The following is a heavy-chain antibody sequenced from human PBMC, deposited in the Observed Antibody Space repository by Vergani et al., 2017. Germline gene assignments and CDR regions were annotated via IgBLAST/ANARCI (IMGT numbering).Heavy chain of an antibody. D-gene: IGHD2-2*01. J-gene: IGHJ4*02. Sequence: EVQLLESGGGLVQPGGSLRLSCAASGFTFSSYAMSWVRQAPGKGLEWVSAISGSGGSTYYADSVKGRFTISRHNSKNTLYLQMNSLRAEDTAVYYCAKVDCSSTSCYEYYFDYWGQGTLVTVSS. CDR2: ISGSGGST. CDR3: AKVDCSSTSCYEYYFDY. CDR1: GFTFSSYA. V-gene: IGHV3-23*01.